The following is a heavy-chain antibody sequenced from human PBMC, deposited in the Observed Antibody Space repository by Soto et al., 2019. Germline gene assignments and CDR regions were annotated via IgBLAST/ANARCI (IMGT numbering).Heavy chain of an antibody. D-gene: IGHD6-6*01. CDR3: AAPKYSSSDAFDI. Sequence: PGGSLRLSCAASGFTFSSHGMHWVRQAPGKGLEWVSAISSSSSYIYYADSVKGRFTISRDNAKNSLYLQMNSLRAEDTAVYYCAAPKYSSSDAFDIWGQGTMVTVSS. CDR1: GFTFSSHG. J-gene: IGHJ3*02. CDR2: ISSSSSYI. V-gene: IGHV3-21*01.